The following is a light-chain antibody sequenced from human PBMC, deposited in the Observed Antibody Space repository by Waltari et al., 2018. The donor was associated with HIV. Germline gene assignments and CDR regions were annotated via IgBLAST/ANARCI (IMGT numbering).Light chain of an antibody. CDR3: GTWDRSLGGGV. J-gene: IGLJ3*02. Sequence: QSVLTQPPSVSAAPGQKVAISCSVSSSNIGTDYVSWYQHVPGPAPKLLIYDNDKRPSGTPDRFACSMSSTSATLDITGLQTGDGADYYCGTWDRSLGGGVFGGGTKLTVL. CDR2: DND. CDR1: SSNIGTDY. V-gene: IGLV1-51*01.